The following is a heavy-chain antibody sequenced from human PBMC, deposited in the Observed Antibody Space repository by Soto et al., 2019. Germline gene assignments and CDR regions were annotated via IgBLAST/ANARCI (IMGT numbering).Heavy chain of an antibody. D-gene: IGHD3-22*01. CDR1: GGTFSSYA. CDR2: IIPIFGTA. J-gene: IGHJ4*02. Sequence: QVQLVQSGAEEQKPGSSVKVSCKASGGTFSSYAISWVRQAPGQGLEWMGGIIPIFGTANYAQKFQGRVTITADESTSTAYMELSSLRSEDTAVYYCARVIHDYDSSGYYFDYWGQGTLVTVSS. CDR3: ARVIHDYDSSGYYFDY. V-gene: IGHV1-69*01.